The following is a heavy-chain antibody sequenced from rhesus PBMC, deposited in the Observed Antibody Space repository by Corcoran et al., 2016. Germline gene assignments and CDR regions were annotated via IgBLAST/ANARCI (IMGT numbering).Heavy chain of an antibody. V-gene: IGHV3S18*01. CDR3: AREGDGYRQGFFDY. Sequence: EVQLVESGGGLAKPGGSLRLSCAASGFSFSDYYMYWVRQAPGKGLDWVSGISNTGGRTYYADFVKGRLTISRENAENTLYLQMDSLRAEDTAVYYCAREGDGYRQGFFDYWGQGVLVTVSS. D-gene: IGHD5-24*01. CDR2: ISNTGGRT. CDR1: GFSFSDYY. J-gene: IGHJ4*01.